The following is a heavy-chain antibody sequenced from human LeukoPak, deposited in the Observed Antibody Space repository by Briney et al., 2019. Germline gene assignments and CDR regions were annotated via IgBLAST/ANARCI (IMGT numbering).Heavy chain of an antibody. CDR3: ARYAAMDV. Sequence: GESLRLSCAASGFTPSHYWMTWVRQAPGKGLEWVANIKQDGSEQYYVDSVKGRFTISRDNAKNSLYLQMNSLRAEDTAVYYCARYAAMDVWGQGTTVTVS. J-gene: IGHJ6*02. CDR1: GFTPSHYW. D-gene: IGHD2-15*01. CDR2: IKQDGSEQ. V-gene: IGHV3-7*01.